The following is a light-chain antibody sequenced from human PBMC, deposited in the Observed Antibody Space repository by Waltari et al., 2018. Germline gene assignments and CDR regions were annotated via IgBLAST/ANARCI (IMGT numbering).Light chain of an antibody. J-gene: IGKJ1*01. Sequence: DIVMTQTPLSLPITPGEPASISCRSSQSLLHSNGNTYLHWYLQKPGQSPQLLIYGGSNRASGVPDRFSGSGSGTDFTLKISKVEAEDFGVYYCVQAIAFPWTFGQGTKVEIK. CDR1: QSLLHSNGNTY. V-gene: IGKV2-40*01. CDR3: VQAIAFPWT. CDR2: GGS.